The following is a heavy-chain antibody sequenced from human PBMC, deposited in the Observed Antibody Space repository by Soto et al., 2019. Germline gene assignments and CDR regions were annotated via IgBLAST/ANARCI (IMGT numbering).Heavy chain of an antibody. CDR3: AKDTVGGYSFWSGYYSDGLDV. V-gene: IGHV3-23*01. J-gene: IGHJ3*01. CDR1: GFTFDRYA. CDR2: IRGSADGT. Sequence: LLESGGCLEQPGGSLRLSCVGSGFTFDRYAISWVRQAPGARLQWIAAIRGSADGTDYAHSVRGRCTISRDNAKKTVHLQMDRLRVEDTAVYCCAKDTVGGYSFWSGYYSDGLDVWGQGTLVSVS. D-gene: IGHD3-3*01.